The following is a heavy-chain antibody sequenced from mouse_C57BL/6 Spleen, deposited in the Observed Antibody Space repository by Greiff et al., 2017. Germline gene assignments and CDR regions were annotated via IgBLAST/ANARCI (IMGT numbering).Heavy chain of an antibody. CDR3: AREGDGYLFAY. V-gene: IGHV5-16*01. CDR2: INYDGSST. Sequence: DVKLVESEGGLVQPGGSMKLSCTASGFTFSDYYMAWVRQVPEKGLEWVANINYDGSSTYYLDSLKSRFIISRDNAKNILYLQMSSLKSEDTATYYCAREGDGYLFAYWGQGTLVTVSA. J-gene: IGHJ3*01. CDR1: GFTFSDYY. D-gene: IGHD2-3*01.